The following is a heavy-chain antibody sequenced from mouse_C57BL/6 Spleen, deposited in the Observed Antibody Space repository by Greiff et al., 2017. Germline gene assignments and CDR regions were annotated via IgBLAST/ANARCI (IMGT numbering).Heavy chain of an antibody. D-gene: IGHD4-1*01. CDR2: IRSKSNNYAT. J-gene: IGHJ2*01. V-gene: IGHV10-1*01. CDR1: GFSFNTYA. CDR3: VRDGGLLLGLDY. Sequence: EVQRVESGGGLVQPKGSLKLSCAASGFSFNTYAMNWVRQAPGKGLEWVARIRSKSNNYATYYADSVKDRFTISRDDSESMLYLQMNNLKTEDTAMYYCVRDGGLLLGLDYWGQGTTLTVSS.